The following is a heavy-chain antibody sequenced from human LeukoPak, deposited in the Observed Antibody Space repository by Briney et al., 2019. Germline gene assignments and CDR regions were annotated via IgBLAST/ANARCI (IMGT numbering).Heavy chain of an antibody. V-gene: IGHV3-23*01. CDR1: GFTFSIYA. J-gene: IGHJ4*02. Sequence: HPGGSLRLSCAASGFTFSIYALSWVRRAPGKGLEWVSVLGGSETSTSYADSVKGRFTISRDNSKNTLYLQMNSLRAEDTAVYYCARDGTYYYGSRSFLDYWGQGTLVTVSS. CDR2: LGGSETST. D-gene: IGHD3-10*01. CDR3: ARDGTYYYGSRSFLDY.